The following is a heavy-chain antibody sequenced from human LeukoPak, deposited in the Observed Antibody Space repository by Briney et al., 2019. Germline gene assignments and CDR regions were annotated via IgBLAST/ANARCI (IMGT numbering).Heavy chain of an antibody. CDR2: INPSGGNT. Sequence: ASVKVSCKASGYTFTSYYMHWVRQAPGQGLEWMGIINPSGGNTGYAQKFQGRVTMTRNTSISTAYMELSSLRSEDTAVYYCARGLDSSGYYGEFRFDPWGQGTLVTVSS. V-gene: IGHV1-46*01. CDR1: GYTFTSYY. J-gene: IGHJ5*02. D-gene: IGHD3-22*01. CDR3: ARGLDSSGYYGEFRFDP.